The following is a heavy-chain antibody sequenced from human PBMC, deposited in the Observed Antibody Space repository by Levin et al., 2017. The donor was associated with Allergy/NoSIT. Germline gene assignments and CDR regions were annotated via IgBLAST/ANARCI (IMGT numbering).Heavy chain of an antibody. D-gene: IGHD5-12*01. V-gene: IGHV3-66*01. CDR1: GFTVSSNY. Sequence: GGSLRLSCAASGFTVSSNYMSWVRQAPGKGLEWVSVIYSGGSTYYADSVKGRFTISRDNSKNTLYLQMNSLRAEDTAVYYCARDMSNSGYGTSFDYWGQGTLVTVSS. CDR3: ARDMSNSGYGTSFDY. J-gene: IGHJ4*02. CDR2: IYSGGST.